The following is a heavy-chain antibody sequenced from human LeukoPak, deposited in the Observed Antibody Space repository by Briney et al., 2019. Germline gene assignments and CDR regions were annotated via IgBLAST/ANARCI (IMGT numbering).Heavy chain of an antibody. CDR3: AKPPHALGFDL. V-gene: IGHV3-74*01. CDR1: GFSLSSNW. Sequence: GGSLRLSCAASGFSLSSNWMHCIRQVPGKGLMWVSHINPYGSNIRYADSVKGRFTISRDNAKNTVYLQMNSLRAEDTAVYYCAKPPHALGFDLWGQGTMVTVAS. CDR2: INPYGSNI. J-gene: IGHJ3*01.